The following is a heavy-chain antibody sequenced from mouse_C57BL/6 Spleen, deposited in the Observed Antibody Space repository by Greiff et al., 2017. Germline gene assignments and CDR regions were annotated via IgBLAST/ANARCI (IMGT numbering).Heavy chain of an antibody. J-gene: IGHJ2*01. CDR3: ARSYGSCDY. Sequence: EVKLMESGGGLVKPGGSLKLSCAASGFTFSDSGMHWVRQAPEKGLEWVAYISSGSSTIYYADTVKGRFTMSRENAKNTLFLQMTSLRSEDTAMYYCARSYGSCDYWGQGTTLTVSS. CDR1: GFTFSDSG. V-gene: IGHV5-17*01. CDR2: ISSGSSTI. D-gene: IGHD1-1*01.